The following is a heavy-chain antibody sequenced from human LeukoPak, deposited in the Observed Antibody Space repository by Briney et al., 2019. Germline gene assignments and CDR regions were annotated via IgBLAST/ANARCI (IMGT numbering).Heavy chain of an antibody. CDR2: INHSGST. V-gene: IGHV4-34*01. J-gene: IGHJ4*02. D-gene: IGHD1-26*01. Sequence: PSETLSLTCAVYGGSFSGYYWSWIRQPPGKGLEWIGEINHSGSTNYNPSLKSRVTISVDTSKNQFSLKLSSVTAADTAVYYCARSGVGGAYWGQGTLVTVSS. CDR1: GGSFSGYY. CDR3: ARSGVGGAY.